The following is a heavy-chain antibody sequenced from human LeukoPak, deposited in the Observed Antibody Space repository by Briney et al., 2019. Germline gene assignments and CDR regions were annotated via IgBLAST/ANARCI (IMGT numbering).Heavy chain of an antibody. CDR3: AKGTGYSSSWPLDY. D-gene: IGHD6-13*01. CDR2: ISWNSGSI. V-gene: IGHV3-9*01. Sequence: AGGPLRLSCAASGFTFDDYAMHWVRQAPGKGLEWVSGISWNSGSIGYADSVKGRFTISRDNAKNSLYLQMNSLRAEDTALYYCAKGTGYSSSWPLDYWGQGTLVTVSS. CDR1: GFTFDDYA. J-gene: IGHJ4*02.